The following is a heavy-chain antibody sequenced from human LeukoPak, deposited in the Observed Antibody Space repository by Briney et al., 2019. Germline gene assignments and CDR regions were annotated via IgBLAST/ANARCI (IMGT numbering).Heavy chain of an antibody. V-gene: IGHV4-59*01. CDR2: VHYSGSP. D-gene: IGHD3-3*01. Sequence: SETLPLTCTVSGGSISSYYWTWIRQPPGKGLEYIAHVHYSGSPSSNPSLRSRVIISVDLSKNQFSLTVTSVTAADTAVYYCARFWSSGMDVWGQGTTVTVSS. CDR3: ARFWSSGMDV. CDR1: GGSISSYY. J-gene: IGHJ6*02.